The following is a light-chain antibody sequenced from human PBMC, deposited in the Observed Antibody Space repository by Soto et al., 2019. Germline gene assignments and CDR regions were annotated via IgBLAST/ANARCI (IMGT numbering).Light chain of an antibody. V-gene: IGKV3-20*01. CDR3: QQYGDSPWT. CDR2: DAS. Sequence: EIVMTQSPATLSVSPGERATLSCRANQNILSNLAWYQQKPGQAPRLLIYDASSRATGIPDRFNGSGSGTDFTLTISRLEPEDFAVYYCQQYGDSPWTFGQGTKVDIK. CDR1: QNILSN. J-gene: IGKJ1*01.